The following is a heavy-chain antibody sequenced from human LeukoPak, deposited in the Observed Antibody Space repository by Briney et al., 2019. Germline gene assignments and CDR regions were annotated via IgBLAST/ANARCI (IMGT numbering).Heavy chain of an antibody. V-gene: IGHV3-48*01. CDR3: ARDRMGGSFDY. CDR2: ISSSSNTV. CDR1: GFAFSSYA. D-gene: IGHD2-15*01. J-gene: IGHJ4*02. Sequence: PGGSPRLSCAASGFAFSSYAMNWVRQAPGKGLEWVSFISSSSNTVYYADSMKGRFTISRDNAENSLYLQMNSLRAEDTAVYYCARDRMGGSFDYWGQGTLVTVSS.